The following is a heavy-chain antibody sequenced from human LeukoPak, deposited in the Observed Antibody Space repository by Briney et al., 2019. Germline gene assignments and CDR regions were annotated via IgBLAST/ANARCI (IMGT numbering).Heavy chain of an antibody. CDR2: IYSGGST. J-gene: IGHJ4*02. V-gene: IGHV3-53*01. CDR3: ARVSAYGGGDY. D-gene: IGHD3-16*01. CDR1: GFTLSSNY. Sequence: GGSLRLSCAASGFTLSSNYMSWVRQDPGKGLEWVSVIYSGGSTYYADSVKGRFTISRDNSKNTLYLQMNSLRAEDTAVYYCARVSAYGGGDYWGQGTLVTVSS.